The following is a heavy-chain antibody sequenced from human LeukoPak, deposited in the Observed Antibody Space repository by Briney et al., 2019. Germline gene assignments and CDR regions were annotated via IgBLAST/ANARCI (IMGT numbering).Heavy chain of an antibody. J-gene: IGHJ4*02. Sequence: ASVKVSCKASGGTFSSYAISWVRQAPGQGLEWMGGIIPIFGTANYAQKFQGRVTITADESTSTAYMELSSLRSEDTDVYYCARDSGSYFDPFDYWGQGTLVTVSS. D-gene: IGHD1-26*01. CDR3: ARDSGSYFDPFDY. V-gene: IGHV1-69*13. CDR2: IIPIFGTA. CDR1: GGTFSSYA.